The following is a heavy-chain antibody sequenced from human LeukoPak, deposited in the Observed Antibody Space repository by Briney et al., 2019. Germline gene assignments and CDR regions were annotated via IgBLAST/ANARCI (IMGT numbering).Heavy chain of an antibody. J-gene: IGHJ4*02. V-gene: IGHV3-23*01. D-gene: IGHD3-3*01. CDR3: AKDRGYDFWSGYASGDY. CDR2: ISGSGGST. Sequence: QPGGSLRLSCAASGFTFSSYAMSWVRQAPGKGLEWVSAISGSGGSTYYADSVKGRFTISRDNSKNTLYLQMNSLRAEDTAVYYCAKDRGYDFWSGYASGDYWGQGTLVTVSS. CDR1: GFTFSSYA.